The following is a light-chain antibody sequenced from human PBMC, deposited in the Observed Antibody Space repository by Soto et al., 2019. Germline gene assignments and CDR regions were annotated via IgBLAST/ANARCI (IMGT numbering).Light chain of an antibody. CDR3: QTYTSDPFN. J-gene: IGKJ3*01. V-gene: IGKV1-27*01. Sequence: DIQMTQSPSSLSASVGDTVTVTCRASQGISNYLAWYQQKPGKVPKLLIYGSSTLQSGVPSRFSGSGSGTDFTLTISSLQPEDFATYYCQTYTSDPFNFGPGTKVGIK. CDR1: QGISNY. CDR2: GSS.